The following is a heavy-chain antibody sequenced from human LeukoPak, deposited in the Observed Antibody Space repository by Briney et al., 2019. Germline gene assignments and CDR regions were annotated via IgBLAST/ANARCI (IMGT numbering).Heavy chain of an antibody. CDR3: ARGAPGIKAGFDP. D-gene: IGHD6-13*01. CDR1: GGSISSYY. Sequence: SETLSLTCTVSGGSISSYYWSWIRQPPGKGLEWIGYIYYSGSTNYNPSLKSRVTISVDTSKNQFSLKLSSVTAADTAVYYCARGAPGIKAGFDPWGQGTLVTVSS. V-gene: IGHV4-59*01. CDR2: IYYSGST. J-gene: IGHJ5*02.